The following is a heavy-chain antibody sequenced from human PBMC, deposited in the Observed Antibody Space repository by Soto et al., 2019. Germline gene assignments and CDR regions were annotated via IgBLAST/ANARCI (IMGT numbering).Heavy chain of an antibody. CDR1: GFTFSNYW. Sequence: GSLRLSCAASGFTFSNYWMSWVRQAPGKGLEWVANIKQDGSESNYADSVKGRFTISRDNAENSLYLQMTSLRAEDTAVYYCASARHIGPWGQGTLVTVSS. D-gene: IGHD2-21*01. V-gene: IGHV3-7*01. CDR2: IKQDGSES. J-gene: IGHJ5*02. CDR3: ASARHIGP.